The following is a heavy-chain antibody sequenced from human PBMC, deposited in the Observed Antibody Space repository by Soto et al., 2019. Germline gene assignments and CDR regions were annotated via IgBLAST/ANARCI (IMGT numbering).Heavy chain of an antibody. V-gene: IGHV3-21*01. Sequence: EVQLVESGGGLVKPGGSLRLSCAASGFTFSSYSLNWVRQAPGKGLEWVSSITSSGASIYYADSVKGRFTISRDNAKNSLHVEMNSLRAEDTAVYYCARDGSEGSGEIVYYYHMDVWCKGTTATVSS. CDR1: GFTFSSYS. CDR2: ITSSGASI. D-gene: IGHD2-15*01. J-gene: IGHJ6*03. CDR3: ARDGSEGSGEIVYYYHMDV.